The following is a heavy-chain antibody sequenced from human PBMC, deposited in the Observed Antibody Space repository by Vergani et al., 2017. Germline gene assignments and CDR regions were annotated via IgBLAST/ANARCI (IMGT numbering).Heavy chain of an antibody. J-gene: IGHJ6*02. CDR1: GGSISSSSYY. CDR3: ARALLRTMIVVDSYGMDV. D-gene: IGHD3-22*01. Sequence: QLQLQESGPGLVKPSETLSLTCTVSGGSISSSSYYWGWIRQPPGKGLEWIGSIYYSGSTYYNPSLKSRVTISVDTSKNQFSLKLSSVTAADTAVYYCARALLRTMIVVDSYGMDVWGQGTTVTVSS. V-gene: IGHV4-39*07. CDR2: IYYSGST.